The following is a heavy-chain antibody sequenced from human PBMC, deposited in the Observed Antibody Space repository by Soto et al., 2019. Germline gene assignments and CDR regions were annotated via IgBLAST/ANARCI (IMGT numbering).Heavy chain of an antibody. D-gene: IGHD4-17*01. J-gene: IGHJ4*02. CDR3: VSQRTTVPTQAYFDY. CDR2: VYYRGRS. Sequence: SETLSLTCTVSGGSVTNSSYYWGWIRQSPGKGLEWIGSVYYRGRSYSKSSVKSRVTISVDTSKNRFSLSLNSVTASDTAVYFCVSQRTTVPTQAYFDYWGPGALVPVSS. CDR1: GGSVTNSSYY. V-gene: IGHV4-39*01.